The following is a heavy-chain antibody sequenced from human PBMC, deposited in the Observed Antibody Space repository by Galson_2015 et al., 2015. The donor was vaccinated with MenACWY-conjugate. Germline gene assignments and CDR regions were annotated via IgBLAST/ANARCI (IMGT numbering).Heavy chain of an antibody. D-gene: IGHD6-13*01. CDR3: ARDHTSSWYIFDY. Sequence: SLRLSCAASGFIFSSYWMHWVRQAPGKGLVWVSGINSDGSSTRYADSVKGRFTISRDNAKNSLYLQMNSLRAEDTAVYYCARDHTSSWYIFDYWGQGTLVTVSS. CDR1: GFIFSSYW. V-gene: IGHV3-74*01. CDR2: INSDGSST. J-gene: IGHJ4*02.